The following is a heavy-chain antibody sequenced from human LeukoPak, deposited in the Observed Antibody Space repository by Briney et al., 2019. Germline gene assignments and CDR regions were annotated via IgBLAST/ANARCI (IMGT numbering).Heavy chain of an antibody. CDR2: IVVGSGNT. CDR1: GFTFTSSA. D-gene: IGHD3-22*01. V-gene: IGHV1-58*01. J-gene: IGHJ6*02. Sequence: SVKVSCKASGFTFTSSAVQWVRQARGQRLEWIGWIVVGSGNTNYAQKFQERVTITRDMSTSTAYMELSSLRSEDTAVYYCAADPSLVYDSSGYYYRYYYYYYGMDVWGQGTMVTVSS. CDR3: AADPSLVYDSSGYYYRYYYYYYGMDV.